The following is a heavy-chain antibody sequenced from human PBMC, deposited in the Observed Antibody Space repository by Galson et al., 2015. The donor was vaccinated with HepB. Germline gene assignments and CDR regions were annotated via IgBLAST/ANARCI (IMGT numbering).Heavy chain of an antibody. CDR2: INAGNGNT. CDR3: ARGEITIFGVVTPVYFDY. Sequence: SVKVSCKASGYTFTSYAMHWVRQAPGQRLEWMGWINAGNGNTKYSQKFQGWVTMTRDTSISTAYMELSRLRSDDTAVYYCARGEITIFGVVTPVYFDYWGQGTLVTVSS. D-gene: IGHD3-3*01. J-gene: IGHJ4*02. V-gene: IGHV1-3*01. CDR1: GYTFTSYA.